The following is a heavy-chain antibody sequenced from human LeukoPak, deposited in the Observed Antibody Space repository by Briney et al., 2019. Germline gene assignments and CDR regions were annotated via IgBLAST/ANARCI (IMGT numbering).Heavy chain of an antibody. CDR3: AKDRHIVVVPAAPFDY. D-gene: IGHD2-2*01. CDR2: ISGSGGTT. Sequence: GGSLRLSCAASGFTFSSYAMSWVRQAPGKGLEWVSAISGSGGTTYYADSVKGRFTISRDSSKNTLYLQMNSLRADDTAVYYCAKDRHIVVVPAAPFDYWGQGTLVTVSS. V-gene: IGHV3-23*01. J-gene: IGHJ4*02. CDR1: GFTFSSYA.